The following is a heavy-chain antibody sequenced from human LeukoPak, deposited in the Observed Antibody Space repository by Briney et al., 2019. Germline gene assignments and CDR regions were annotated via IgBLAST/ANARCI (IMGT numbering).Heavy chain of an antibody. V-gene: IGHV1-2*02. CDR2: INQNTGGT. Sequence: ASVQVSCKPSGYTFTGYYMHWVRQAPGQGLEWMGWINQNTGGTNYAQKFQGRVTMTRDTSISTAYMELSRLRSDDTAVYYCARGPVPKILGKVGGSLDYWGQGTLVTVSS. CDR3: ARGPVPKILGKVGGSLDY. D-gene: IGHD1-26*01. J-gene: IGHJ4*02. CDR1: GYTFTGYY.